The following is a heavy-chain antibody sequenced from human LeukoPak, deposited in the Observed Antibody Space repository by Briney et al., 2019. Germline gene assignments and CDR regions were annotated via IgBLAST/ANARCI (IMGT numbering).Heavy chain of an antibody. CDR1: GGSMNSDSYY. CDR2: IYTSGTT. Sequence: SQTLSLTCTVSGGSMNSDSYYRNWIRQPAGKGLEWIGRIYTSGTTNYNPSLKSRVTISVDTSKNQFSLKLSSVTAADTAVYYCARVFDLWGQGTLVTVSS. V-gene: IGHV4-61*02. J-gene: IGHJ5*02. CDR3: ARVFDL.